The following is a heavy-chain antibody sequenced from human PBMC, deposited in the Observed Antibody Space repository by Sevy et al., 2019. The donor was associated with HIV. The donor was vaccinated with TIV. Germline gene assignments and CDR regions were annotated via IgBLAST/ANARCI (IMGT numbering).Heavy chain of an antibody. CDR1: GASVSSGSFF. CDR2: IYYSGST. J-gene: IGHJ4*02. V-gene: IGHV4-61*01. Sequence: SETLSLTCSVSGASVSSGSFFWTWIRQAPGKGLEWIGYIYYSGSTNSNPSLKSRVTFSVDTSKNQFSLKLRSVTAADTSVYYCSRDQAESSSTGGLDSWGPGALVTVSS. CDR3: SRDQAESSSTGGLDS. D-gene: IGHD6-6*01.